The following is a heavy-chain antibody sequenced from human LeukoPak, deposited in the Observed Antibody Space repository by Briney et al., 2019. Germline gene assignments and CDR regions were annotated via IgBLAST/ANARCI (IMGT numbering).Heavy chain of an antibody. CDR2: ISWNSGSI. D-gene: IGHD1-1*01. CDR3: AKVVTGTTLDYYYYMDV. CDR1: GFTFDDYA. V-gene: IGHV3-9*01. J-gene: IGHJ6*03. Sequence: GGSLRLSCAASGFTFDDYAMHWVRQAPGKGLEWVSGISWNSGSIGYADSVKGRFTISRDNAKNSLYLQMNSLRAEDTALYYCAKVVTGTTLDYYYYMDVRGKGTTVTVSS.